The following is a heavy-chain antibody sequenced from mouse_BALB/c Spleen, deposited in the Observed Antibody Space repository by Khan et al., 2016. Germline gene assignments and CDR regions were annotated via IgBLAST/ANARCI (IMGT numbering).Heavy chain of an antibody. J-gene: IGHJ2*01. V-gene: IGHV1-80*01. CDR2: IYPGDGDT. CDR3: AREGLTGAFDY. D-gene: IGHD4-1*01. CDR1: GYAFSSYW. Sequence: QVQLQQSGAELVRPGSSVKISCKASGYAFSSYWMNWVKQRPGQGLEWIGQIYPGDGDTNYNGKFKGKATLTADKSSSTAYMQLSSLTSADSAVYFWAREGLTGAFDYWGQGTTLTVSS.